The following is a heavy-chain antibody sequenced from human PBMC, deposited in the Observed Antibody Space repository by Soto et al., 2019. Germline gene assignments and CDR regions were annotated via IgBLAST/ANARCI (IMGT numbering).Heavy chain of an antibody. CDR3: GKGPEYDLLTGGDY. CDR2: LSGGGSTT. Sequence: EVQLLESGGGFVQPGESLRLSCAASGFTFSLSAMSWVRQAPGRGLDWVSSLSGGGSTTAYADSVKGRFTISRDNSKNAVHLQMNSLRAEDPAVYYCGKGPEYDLLTGGDYLCQGALVTVSS. D-gene: IGHD1-1*01. V-gene: IGHV3-23*01. CDR1: GFTFSLSA. J-gene: IGHJ4*02.